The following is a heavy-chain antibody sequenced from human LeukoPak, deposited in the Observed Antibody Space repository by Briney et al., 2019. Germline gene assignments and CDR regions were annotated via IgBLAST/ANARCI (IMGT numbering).Heavy chain of an antibody. J-gene: IGHJ6*02. CDR1: GYTFTIYG. CDR3: ASRIITMVRGVDYYYGMDV. Sequence: ASVTVSCKASGYTFTIYGIRWVRQAPGQGLEWMGWISDYNGNTNYAQKLQGRVTMTTDTSTSTAYMEVRSLRSEDTAVYYCASRIITMVRGVDYYYGMDVWGQGTTVTVSS. V-gene: IGHV1-18*01. CDR2: ISDYNGNT. D-gene: IGHD3-10*01.